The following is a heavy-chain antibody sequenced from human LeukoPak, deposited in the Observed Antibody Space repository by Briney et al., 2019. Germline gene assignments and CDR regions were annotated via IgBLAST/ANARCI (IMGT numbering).Heavy chain of an antibody. Sequence: GGSLRLSXAASGFTFSSHNMNWVRQAPGKGLEWVSYISSSSTTIYQADSVKGRFTISRDNAKNTLYLQMNSLRAEDTAVYYCARDSAFLEWSYFDYWGQGTLVTVSS. D-gene: IGHD3-3*02. V-gene: IGHV3-48*01. CDR3: ARDSAFLEWSYFDY. J-gene: IGHJ4*02. CDR2: ISSSSTTI. CDR1: GFTFSSHN.